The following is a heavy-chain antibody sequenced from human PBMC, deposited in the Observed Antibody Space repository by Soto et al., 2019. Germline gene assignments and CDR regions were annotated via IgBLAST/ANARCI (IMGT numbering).Heavy chain of an antibody. J-gene: IGHJ4*02. D-gene: IGHD1-26*01. CDR3: VKEGKMGVEGFDF. V-gene: IGHV3-23*01. CDR1: GFTFSDHA. CDR2: IRGDFVTT. Sequence: EVQLLESGGDLVQPGGSLRLSCGTSGFTFSDHAMHWVRQAPGEGLEWVSGIRGDFVTTPYADSVKGRFTISRDNSQNTLYLQMNSLRAEDTAIYYCVKEGKMGVEGFDFWGQGTLVTVSS.